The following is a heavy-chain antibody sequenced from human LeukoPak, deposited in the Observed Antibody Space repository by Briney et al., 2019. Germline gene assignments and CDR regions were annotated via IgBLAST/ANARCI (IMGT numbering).Heavy chain of an antibody. CDR3: ARIAYYDILTGYSIDAFDI. J-gene: IGHJ3*02. CDR2: INHSGST. Sequence: SETLSLTCAVYGGSLSGYYWSWIRQPPGKGLEWIGEINHSGSTNYNPSLKSRVTISVDTSKNQFSLKLSSVTAADTAVYYCARIAYYDILTGYSIDAFDIWGQGTMVTVSS. CDR1: GGSLSGYY. D-gene: IGHD3-9*01. V-gene: IGHV4-34*01.